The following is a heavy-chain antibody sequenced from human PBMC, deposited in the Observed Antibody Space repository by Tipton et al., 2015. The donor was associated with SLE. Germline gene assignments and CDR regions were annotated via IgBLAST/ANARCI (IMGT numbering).Heavy chain of an antibody. V-gene: IGHV4-31*03. CDR1: GASISSGGYY. D-gene: IGHD3-16*01. Sequence: TLSLTCTVSGASISSGGYYWSWIRQHPGKGLEYIGYIYHSGSTYYNPSLRSRVRISVDTSVNQFSLDLSSVTAADTAVYYCATMGDRWYLHLWGRGTPVTVSS. CDR2: IYHSGST. J-gene: IGHJ2*01. CDR3: ATMGDRWYLHL.